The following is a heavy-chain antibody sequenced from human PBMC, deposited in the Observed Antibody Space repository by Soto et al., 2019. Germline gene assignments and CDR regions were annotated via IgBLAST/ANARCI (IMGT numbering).Heavy chain of an antibody. CDR3: TTRGYCTNGVCSPGY. J-gene: IGHJ4*02. CDR2: IKSKTDGGTT. CDR1: GFTFSNAW. Sequence: EVQLVESGGGLVKPGGSLRLSCAASGFTFSNAWMSWVSQAPGKGLEWVGRIKSKTDGGTTDYAAPVKGRFTISRDDSKNTLYLQMNSLKTEDTAVYYCTTRGYCTNGVCSPGYWGQGTLVTVSS. D-gene: IGHD2-8*01. V-gene: IGHV3-15*01.